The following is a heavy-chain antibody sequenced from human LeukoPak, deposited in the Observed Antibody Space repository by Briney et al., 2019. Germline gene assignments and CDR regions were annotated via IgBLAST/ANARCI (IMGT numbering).Heavy chain of an antibody. D-gene: IGHD3-16*01. CDR3: VKDWGSGRGYFDY. CDR1: GLTFSSYA. J-gene: IGHJ4*02. V-gene: IGHV3-64D*06. Sequence: GASLTLSCSPSGLTFSSYAMHSVRQAPGKGLEYVSAISSNGGSTYYADSVKGRFTISRDNSKNTLYLQMSSLRAEDTAVYYCVKDWGSGRGYFDYWGEGTLVTVSS. CDR2: ISSNGGST.